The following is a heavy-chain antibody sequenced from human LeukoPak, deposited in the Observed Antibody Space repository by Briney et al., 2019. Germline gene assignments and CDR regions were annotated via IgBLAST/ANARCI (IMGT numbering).Heavy chain of an antibody. D-gene: IGHD3-22*01. Sequence: PGGSLRLSCAVSGFTFSSYSMNWVRQAPGKGLEWVASISSSNNYIYYADSVKGRFTISRDNSKNTLYLQINSLRAEDTAVYYCAKDSYDTSIWGQGTLVTVSA. J-gene: IGHJ4*02. CDR2: ISSSNNYI. V-gene: IGHV3-21*04. CDR1: GFTFSSYS. CDR3: AKDSYDTSI.